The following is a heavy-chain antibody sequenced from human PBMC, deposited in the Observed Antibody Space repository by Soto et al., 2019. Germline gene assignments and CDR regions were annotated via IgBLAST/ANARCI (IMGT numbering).Heavy chain of an antibody. CDR3: ARGGYYGSGSYYLYYYGMDV. CDR2: INPSGGST. Sequence: EASVKVSCKASGYTFTSYYMHWVRQAPGQGLEWMGIINPSGGSTSYAQKFQGRVTMTRDTSTSTVYMELSSLRSEDTAVYYCARGGYYGSGSYYLYYYGMDVWGQGTTVTVSS. J-gene: IGHJ6*02. V-gene: IGHV1-46*01. D-gene: IGHD3-10*01. CDR1: GYTFTSYY.